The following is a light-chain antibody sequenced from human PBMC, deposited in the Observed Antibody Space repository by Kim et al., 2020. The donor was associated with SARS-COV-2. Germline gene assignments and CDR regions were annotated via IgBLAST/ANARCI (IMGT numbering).Light chain of an antibody. CDR2: DAS. CDR1: QDIAKY. V-gene: IGKV1-33*01. J-gene: IGKJ2*01. Sequence: YASVGDRVTITCQASQDIAKYLNWYQQKSGKAPRLLIHDASDLEIGVPSRFSGSGSGTHFTLTINSLQPDDFATYFCQQSDGFPPTFGPGTKLEIK. CDR3: QQSDGFPPT.